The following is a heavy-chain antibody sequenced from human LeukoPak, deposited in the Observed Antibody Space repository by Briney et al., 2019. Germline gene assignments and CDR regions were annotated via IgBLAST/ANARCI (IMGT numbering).Heavy chain of an antibody. V-gene: IGHV1-69*01. CDR2: IIPIFGTA. Sequence: SVKVSCKASGGTFSSYAISWVRQAPGQGLEWMGGIIPIFGTANYAQKFQGRVTITADESTSTAYMELSSLRSEDTAVYYCARAAQQWLRVGWYFDLWGRGTLVTVSS. CDR1: GGTFSSYA. CDR3: ARAAQQWLRVGWYFDL. D-gene: IGHD6-19*01. J-gene: IGHJ2*01.